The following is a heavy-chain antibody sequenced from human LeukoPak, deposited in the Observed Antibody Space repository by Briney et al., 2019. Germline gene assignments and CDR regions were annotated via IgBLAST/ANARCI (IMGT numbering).Heavy chain of an antibody. CDR2: ISGSDGHT. J-gene: IGHJ4*02. V-gene: IGHV3-23*01. CDR3: AKVPWVGTIT. Sequence: GGSLRLSCAASGFTLSDYAMNWVRQAPGEGLEWLSAISGSDGHTFYADSVKGRFTLSRDNSKNTLYLQMNNLRADDTAIYYCAKVPWVGTITWGQGTLVIISS. CDR1: GFTLSDYA. D-gene: IGHD1-26*01.